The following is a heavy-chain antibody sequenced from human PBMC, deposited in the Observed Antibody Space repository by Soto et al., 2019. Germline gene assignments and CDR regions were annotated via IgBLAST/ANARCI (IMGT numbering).Heavy chain of an antibody. CDR1: GYTFTGYY. V-gene: IGHV1-2*04. J-gene: IGHJ6*02. Sequence: ASVKVSCKASGYTFTGYYMHWVLQAPGQGLEWMGWINPNSGGTNYAQKFQGWVTMTRDTSISTAYMELSRLRSDDTAVYYCARAAYYYGSGSYYNVMDYYGMDVWGQGTTVTVSS. D-gene: IGHD3-10*01. CDR3: ARAAYYYGSGSYYNVMDYYGMDV. CDR2: INPNSGGT.